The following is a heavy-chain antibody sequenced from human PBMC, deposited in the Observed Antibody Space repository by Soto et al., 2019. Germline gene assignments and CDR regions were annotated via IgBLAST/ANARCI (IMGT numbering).Heavy chain of an antibody. J-gene: IGHJ4*01. V-gene: IGHV3-64D*06. CDR1: GCTFNIHS. Sequence: GGSLRLSCSASGCTFNIHSMHWVLQTPGKGLEYVSAITRDGRSTYYADSVKGRFTISRDNSKDTLYLRMSSLRTEDTGLYYCATETGSQVGGIPYYYFDYWGQGTLVTVSS. D-gene: IGHD1-26*01. CDR2: ITRDGRST. CDR3: ATETGSQVGGIPYYYFDY.